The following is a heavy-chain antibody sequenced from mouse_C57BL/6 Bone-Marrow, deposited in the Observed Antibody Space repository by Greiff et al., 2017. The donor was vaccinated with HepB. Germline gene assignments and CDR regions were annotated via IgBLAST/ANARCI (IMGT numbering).Heavy chain of an antibody. D-gene: IGHD2-12*01. CDR2: ISGGGGNT. CDR3: ARRRLRRGGNYAMDY. V-gene: IGHV5-9*01. J-gene: IGHJ4*01. Sequence: EVKVVESGGGLVKPGGSLKLSCAASGFTFSSYTMSWVRQTPEKRLEWVATISGGGGNTYYPDSVKGRFTISRDNAKNTLYLQMSSLRSEDTALYYCARRRLRRGGNYAMDYWGQGTSVTVSS. CDR1: GFTFSSYT.